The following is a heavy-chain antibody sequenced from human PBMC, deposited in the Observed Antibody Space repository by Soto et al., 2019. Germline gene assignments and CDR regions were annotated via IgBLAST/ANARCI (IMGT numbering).Heavy chain of an antibody. D-gene: IGHD1-7*01. CDR3: AKVFGLELGGVFDY. J-gene: IGHJ4*02. V-gene: IGHV3-23*01. CDR2: ISGSGGSI. CDR1: GFTFSSYA. Sequence: EVQLLESGGGLVQPGGSLRLSCAASGFTFSSYAMSWVRQAPGKGLEWVSAISGSGGSIGYADSVKGRFTISRDNAKNSLYLQMNSLRAEDTALYYCAKVFGLELGGVFDYWGQGTLVTVSS.